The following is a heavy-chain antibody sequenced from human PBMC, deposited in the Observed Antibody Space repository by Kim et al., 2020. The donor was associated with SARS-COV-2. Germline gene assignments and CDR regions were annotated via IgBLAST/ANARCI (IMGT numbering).Heavy chain of an antibody. V-gene: IGHV1-24*01. Sequence: YAQKSQGRVTMTEDTSTDTAYMELSSLRSEDTAVYYCATEGYSPWVEFDPWGQGTLVTVSS. J-gene: IGHJ5*02. D-gene: IGHD2-21*01. CDR3: ATEGYSPWVEFDP.